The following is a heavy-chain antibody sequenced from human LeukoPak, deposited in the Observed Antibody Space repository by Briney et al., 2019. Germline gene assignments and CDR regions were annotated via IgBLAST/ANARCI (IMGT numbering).Heavy chain of an antibody. CDR3: ARSKGGMVRGVIKPHDAFDI. CDR2: ISYDGSNK. D-gene: IGHD3-10*01. V-gene: IGHV3-30-3*01. Sequence: GGSLRLSCAASGFTFSSYAMRWVRQAPGKGLEWVAVISYDGSNKYYADSVKGRFTISRDNSKNTLYLQMNSLRAEDTAVYYCARSKGGMVRGVIKPHDAFDIWGQGTMVTVSS. CDR1: GFTFSSYA. J-gene: IGHJ3*02.